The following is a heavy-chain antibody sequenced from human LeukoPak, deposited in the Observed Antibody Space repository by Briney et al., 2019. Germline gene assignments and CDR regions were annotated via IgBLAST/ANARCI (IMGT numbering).Heavy chain of an antibody. D-gene: IGHD6-13*01. Sequence: GESLKSSCKGSGYSFTSYWIGWVRQMPGKGLEWMGIIYPGDSDTRYSPSFQGQVTISADKSISTAYLQWSSLKASDTAMYYCARLSYSSSWYGWFDPWGQGTLVTVSS. J-gene: IGHJ5*02. V-gene: IGHV5-51*01. CDR1: GYSFTSYW. CDR2: IYPGDSDT. CDR3: ARLSYSSSWYGWFDP.